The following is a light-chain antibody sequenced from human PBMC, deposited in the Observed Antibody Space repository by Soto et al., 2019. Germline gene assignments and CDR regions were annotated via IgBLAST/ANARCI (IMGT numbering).Light chain of an antibody. V-gene: IGKV1-39*01. CDR1: QNIKTY. Sequence: DIQMTQSPSSLSASVGDSVTITCRASQNIKTYLNWYQQKPGKAPNLLIYAASSLHSGVPSRFSGSGSGTDFTLTISSLQPEDFATYYCQQSFSSPPWTVGQGTKVDIK. CDR2: AAS. CDR3: QQSFSSPPWT. J-gene: IGKJ1*01.